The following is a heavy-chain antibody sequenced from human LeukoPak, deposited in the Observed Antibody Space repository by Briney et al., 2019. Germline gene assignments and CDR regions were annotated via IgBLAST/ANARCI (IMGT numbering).Heavy chain of an antibody. CDR3: ARITAMLTDY. V-gene: IGHV4-31*03. J-gene: IGHJ4*02. Sequence: SETLSLTCTVSGGSISSGGYYWSWIRQHPGKGLEWIGYIYYSGSTYYNPSLKSRVTISVDTSKNQFSLKLSSVTAADTAVYYCARITAMLTDYWGQGTLVTVSS. CDR1: GGSISSGGYY. CDR2: IYYSGST. D-gene: IGHD5-18*01.